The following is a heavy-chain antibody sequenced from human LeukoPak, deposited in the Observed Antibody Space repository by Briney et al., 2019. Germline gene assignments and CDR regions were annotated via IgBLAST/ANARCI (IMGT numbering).Heavy chain of an antibody. CDR2: INPGSGDT. Sequence: GASVKVSCKASGYTFTYFALHWVRQAPGQSLEWMGWINPGSGDTKSSQKFRDRVTITRDTSANTAYMQLTRLKSEDTAVYYCVRDYPYGSGIVRVDSWGQGTLVTVSS. V-gene: IGHV1-3*01. CDR3: VRDYPYGSGIVRVDS. J-gene: IGHJ4*02. D-gene: IGHD3-10*01. CDR1: GYTFTYFA.